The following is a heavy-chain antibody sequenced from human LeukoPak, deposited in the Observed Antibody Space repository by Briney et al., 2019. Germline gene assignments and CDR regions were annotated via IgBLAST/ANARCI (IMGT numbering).Heavy chain of an antibody. CDR1: GFTFINYG. V-gene: IGHV3-23*01. J-gene: IGHJ3*02. Sequence: PGGSLRLSCAASGFTFINYGMSWVRQAPGKGLEWVSVISDYSSVIYYADSVKGRFTISRDNSKNTLYLQMNSLRADDTAVYYCAKDQGIGSTRSLRGAFDIWGQGTLVTVSS. CDR2: ISDYSSVI. CDR3: AKDQGIGSTRSLRGAFDI. D-gene: IGHD2/OR15-2a*01.